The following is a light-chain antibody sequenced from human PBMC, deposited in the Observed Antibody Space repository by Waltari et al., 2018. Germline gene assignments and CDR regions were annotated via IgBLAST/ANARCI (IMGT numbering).Light chain of an antibody. Sequence: EIVLTQSPGTLSLSPGERATLPCRASQTVTSAYLAWYQQKPGQAPRLPIDGSSSRATGIPDRFSGSGSATDFTLTISRLEPEDFAMYFCQQYGSSHPFTFGQGTKLEIK. CDR3: QQYGSSHPFT. J-gene: IGKJ2*01. CDR2: GSS. V-gene: IGKV3-20*01. CDR1: QTVTSAY.